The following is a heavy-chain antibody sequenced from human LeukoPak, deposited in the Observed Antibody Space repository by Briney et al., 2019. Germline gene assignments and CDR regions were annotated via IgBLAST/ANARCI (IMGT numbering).Heavy chain of an antibody. V-gene: IGHV4-34*01. Sequence: SETLSLTCAVYGGSFSGYYWSWIRQPPGKGLEWIGEINHSGSTNYNPSLKSRVTISVDTSNNQFSLKQRSVTAADTAVYYCASVLETDYDFWINYWGQGTLVTVSS. CDR3: ASVLETDYDFWINY. CDR2: INHSGST. J-gene: IGHJ4*02. D-gene: IGHD3-3*01. CDR1: GGSFSGYY.